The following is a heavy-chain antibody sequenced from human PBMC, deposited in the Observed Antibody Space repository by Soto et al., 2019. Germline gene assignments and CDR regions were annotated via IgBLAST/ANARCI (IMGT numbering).Heavy chain of an antibody. D-gene: IGHD3-22*01. Sequence: GASVKVSCKASGGTFSSYAISWVRQAPGQGLEWTGGIIPIFGTANYAQKFQGRVTITADKSTSTAYMELSSLRSEDTAVYYCARTPSMIVVVIDYWFDPWGQGTLVTVSS. V-gene: IGHV1-69*06. J-gene: IGHJ5*02. CDR2: IIPIFGTA. CDR1: GGTFSSYA. CDR3: ARTPSMIVVVIDYWFDP.